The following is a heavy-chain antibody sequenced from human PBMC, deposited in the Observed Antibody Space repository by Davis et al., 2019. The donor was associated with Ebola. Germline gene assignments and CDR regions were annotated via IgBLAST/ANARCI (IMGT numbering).Heavy chain of an antibody. CDR2: INHSGST. CDR3: ARGLYGRRLRF. Sequence: SETLSLTCAVYGGSFSDYYWSWIRQPPGMGLEWIGEINHSGSTNYNPSLKSRVTMSVDSSTNHLSLRLTSVTAADTAVYYCARGLYGRRLRFWGQGTLVTVSS. CDR1: GGSFSDYY. V-gene: IGHV4-34*01. J-gene: IGHJ4*02. D-gene: IGHD3-10*01.